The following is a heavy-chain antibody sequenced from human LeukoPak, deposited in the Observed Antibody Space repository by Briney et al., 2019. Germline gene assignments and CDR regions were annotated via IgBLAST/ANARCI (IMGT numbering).Heavy chain of an antibody. CDR2: IYYSGST. J-gene: IGHJ4*02. CDR3: AKGGGSSWRLAYFDY. V-gene: IGHV4-59*01. CDR1: GGSTSSYY. Sequence: SETLSLTCTVSGGSTSSYYWSWIRQPPGKGLEWIGYIYYSGSTNYNPSLKSRVTISVDTSKNQFSLKLSSVTAADTAVYYCAKGGGSSWRLAYFDYWGQGTLVTVSS. D-gene: IGHD6-13*01.